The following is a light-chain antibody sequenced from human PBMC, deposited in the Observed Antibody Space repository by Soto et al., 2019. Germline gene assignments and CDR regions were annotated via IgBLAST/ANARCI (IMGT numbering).Light chain of an antibody. CDR1: QGISSY. V-gene: IGKV1-8*01. CDR3: QQYYRYPPDT. Sequence: AIRMTQSPSSLSASTGDRVTSXXRASQGISSYLAWYQQKPGKAPKLXXYAASTLQSGVPSRFSGSGSGTDFTLTISCLQSEDFATYYCQQYYRYPPDTFGQGTRLEIK. CDR2: AAS. J-gene: IGKJ5*01.